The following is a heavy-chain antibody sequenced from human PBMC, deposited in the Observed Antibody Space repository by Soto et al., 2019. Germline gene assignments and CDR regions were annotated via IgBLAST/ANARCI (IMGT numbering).Heavy chain of an antibody. CDR2: VHYTGST. Sequence: QVQLQESGPGLVKPSETLSLTCTVSGGSISSNYWTWIRQPPGKGLEWIGYVHYTGSTNYNPSLKSRVTISVDTSKNQFSLKLSSVTTADTALYYCARLPWADYGGIFDPWGQGTLVTVSS. J-gene: IGHJ5*02. V-gene: IGHV4-59*01. CDR3: ARLPWADYGGIFDP. D-gene: IGHD4-17*01. CDR1: GGSISSNY.